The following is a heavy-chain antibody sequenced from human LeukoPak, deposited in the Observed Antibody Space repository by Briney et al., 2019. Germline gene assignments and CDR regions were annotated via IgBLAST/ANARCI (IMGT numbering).Heavy chain of an antibody. J-gene: IGHJ2*01. V-gene: IGHV3-74*01. CDR1: GFTFSNYW. CDR2: INSGGRII. CDR3: ARGRGWYFDL. D-gene: IGHD3-10*01. Sequence: GGSLRLSCAASGFTFSNYWMHWVRQVPGKGLVWVSHINSGGRIINYADSVKGRFTISRDNAKNTLYLQMNSLRVEDTAVYYCARGRGWYFDLWGRGTLVTVSS.